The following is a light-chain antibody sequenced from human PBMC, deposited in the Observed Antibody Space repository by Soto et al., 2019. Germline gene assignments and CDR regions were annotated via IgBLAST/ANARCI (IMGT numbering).Light chain of an antibody. J-gene: IGKJ1*01. V-gene: IGKV3-15*01. CDR1: ETVSTN. CDR2: DVS. CDR3: QQYNSWPQT. Sequence: ETVLTQSPATLSVYPGERVTLSCRASETVSTNLAWYQQRPGQAPRLLIYDVSTGATGIPARFSGRRSGTEFTLTISSLQSEDFGVYYCQQYNSWPQTFGQGTKVDIK.